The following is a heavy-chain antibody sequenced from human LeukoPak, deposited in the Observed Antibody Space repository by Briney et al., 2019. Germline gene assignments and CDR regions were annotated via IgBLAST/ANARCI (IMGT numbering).Heavy chain of an antibody. CDR3: GKDLECRY. V-gene: IGHV3-23*01. D-gene: IGHD3-3*01. CDR1: GFTFSSYS. J-gene: IGHJ4*02. Sequence: GGSLRLSCAASGFTFSSYSMNWVRQAPGKGLEWVSAISGSGGSTYYADSVKGRFTISRDNSKNTLYLQMSSLRAEDTAVYFCGKDLECRYCGQGTLVTVSS. CDR2: ISGSGGST.